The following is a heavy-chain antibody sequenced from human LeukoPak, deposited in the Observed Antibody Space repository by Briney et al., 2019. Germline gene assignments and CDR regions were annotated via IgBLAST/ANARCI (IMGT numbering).Heavy chain of an antibody. D-gene: IGHD3-3*01. CDR1: GFTFSSYA. J-gene: IGHJ6*02. Sequence: PGGSLRLSCAASGFTFSSYAMSWVRQAPGKGLEWVSAISGSGGSTYYADSVKGRFTISRDNSKNTLYLQMNSLRAEDTAVYYCAKDGNYDFWSGFSDGMDVWGQGTTVTVSS. CDR2: ISGSGGST. V-gene: IGHV3-23*01. CDR3: AKDGNYDFWSGFSDGMDV.